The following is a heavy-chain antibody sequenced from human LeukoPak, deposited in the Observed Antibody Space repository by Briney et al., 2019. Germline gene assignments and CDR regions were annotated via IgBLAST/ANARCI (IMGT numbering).Heavy chain of an antibody. CDR2: ISGSGGST. V-gene: IGHV3-23*01. D-gene: IGHD3-3*01. CDR1: GFTFSSYA. J-gene: IGHJ3*02. Sequence: GGSLRLSCAASGFTFSSYAMSWVRQAPGKGLEWVSAISGSGGSTYYADSVKGRFTISRDNSKNTLYLQMNSLRAEDTAVYYYAKDLRAGYDFWSGYYAFDIWGQGTMVTVSS. CDR3: AKDLRAGYDFWSGYYAFDI.